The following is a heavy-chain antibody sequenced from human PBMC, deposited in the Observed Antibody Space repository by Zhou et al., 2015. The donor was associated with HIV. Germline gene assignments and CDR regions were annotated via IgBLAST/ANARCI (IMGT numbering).Heavy chain of an antibody. D-gene: IGHD6-6*01. J-gene: IGHJ5*02. CDR3: ARDRGAARPDWRYFDL. CDR2: IIPVLGTA. CDR1: GGSFSDSE. V-gene: IGHV1-69*06. Sequence: QVQLVQSGTEVKRPGSSVKVSCKASGGSFSDSEISWVRQAPGQGLEWMGGIIPVLGTANFAQKFQGRVAITADRSTSTAYMELRSLRSEDTAVYFCARDRGAARPDWRYFDLWGQGTLVTVSS.